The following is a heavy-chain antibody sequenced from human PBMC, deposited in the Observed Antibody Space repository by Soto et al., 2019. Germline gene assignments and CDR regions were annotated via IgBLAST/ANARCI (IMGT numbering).Heavy chain of an antibody. V-gene: IGHV1-58*01. CDR3: AADLDIVVVPAAHYYYGMDV. Sequence: SVKVSCKASGFTFTSSAVQWVRQARGQRLEWIGWIVVGSGNTNYAQKFQERVTITRDMSTSTAYMELSSLRSEDTAVYYCAADLDIVVVPAAHYYYGMDVWGQGTTVTVS. D-gene: IGHD2-2*03. CDR1: GFTFTSSA. J-gene: IGHJ6*02. CDR2: IVVGSGNT.